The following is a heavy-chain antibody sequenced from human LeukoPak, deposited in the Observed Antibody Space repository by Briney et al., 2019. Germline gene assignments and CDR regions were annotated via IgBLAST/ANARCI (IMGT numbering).Heavy chain of an antibody. CDR1: GGSFSGYY. J-gene: IGHJ4*02. V-gene: IGHV4-34*01. D-gene: IGHD4-17*01. CDR3: ARGDYGEDY. CDR2: INHSGST. Sequence: SETLSLTCAVYGGSFSGYYWSWIRQPPGKGLEWIGEINHSGSTNYNPSLKSRVTISVDTSKNQFSLKLGSVTAADTAVYYCARGDYGEDYWGQGTLVTVSS.